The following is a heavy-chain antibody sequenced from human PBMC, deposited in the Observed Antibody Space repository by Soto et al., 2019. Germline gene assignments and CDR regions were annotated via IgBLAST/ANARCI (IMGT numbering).Heavy chain of an antibody. CDR3: ARRRGYYGSGKPNFFDI. V-gene: IGHV3-7*01. CDR1: GFTFSSYW. CDR2: IKQDGSEK. D-gene: IGHD3-10*01. Sequence: PGGSLRLSCAASGFTFSSYWMSWVRQAPGKGLGWVANIKQDGSEKYYVDSVKGRFTISRDNAKNSLYLQMNSLRAEDTAVYYCARRRGYYGSGKPNFFDIWGQGTMVTVSS. J-gene: IGHJ3*02.